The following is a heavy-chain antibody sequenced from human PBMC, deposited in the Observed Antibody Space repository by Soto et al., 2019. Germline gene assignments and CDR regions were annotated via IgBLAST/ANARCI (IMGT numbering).Heavy chain of an antibody. V-gene: IGHV1-3*01. CDR1: GYPFTSSP. D-gene: IGHD4-4*01. Sequence: ASVKVSCKASGYPFTSSPIHWVRQAPGQMLEWMGRINAGNGNTKLSQKFQDRVTITRDTSGSTAYMELSSIRSEYKDVYYCAKEFTDLGRWHPSTYCYGLDVWGQGTTVTVSS. CDR2: INAGNGNT. CDR3: AKEFTDLGRWHPSTYCYGLDV. J-gene: IGHJ6*02.